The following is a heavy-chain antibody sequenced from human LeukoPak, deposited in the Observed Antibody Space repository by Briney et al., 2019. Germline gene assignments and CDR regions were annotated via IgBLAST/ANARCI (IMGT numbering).Heavy chain of an antibody. D-gene: IGHD6-19*01. CDR3: ARQVAGPYYFDY. CDR1: GFTVSSNY. CDR2: IYSGGIT. V-gene: IGHV3-53*01. Sequence: SGGSLRLSCAASGFTVSSNYMSWVRQAPGKGLDWVSVIYSGGITYYADSVKGRFTISRDNSKNTLYLQMNSLRAEDTAVYYCARQVAGPYYFDYWGQGTLVTVSS. J-gene: IGHJ4*02.